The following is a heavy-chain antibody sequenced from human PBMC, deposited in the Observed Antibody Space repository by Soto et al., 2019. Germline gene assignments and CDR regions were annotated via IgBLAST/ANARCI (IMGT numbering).Heavy chain of an antibody. CDR1: GYAFGDYD. Sequence: EASVKVSCKASGYAFGDYDISWVRQAPGQGLEWMGWMNPNSANTGYAQKFQGRVSMTRDMSISTAYMELSRLRPEDTAIYYCARMATYGTLNWFDAWGQGALVTVSS. CDR2: MNPNSANT. D-gene: IGHD1-1*01. V-gene: IGHV1-8*01. J-gene: IGHJ5*02. CDR3: ARMATYGTLNWFDA.